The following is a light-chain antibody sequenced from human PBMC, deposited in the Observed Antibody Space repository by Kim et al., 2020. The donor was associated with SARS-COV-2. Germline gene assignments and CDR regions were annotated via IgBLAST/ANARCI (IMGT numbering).Light chain of an antibody. Sequence: GQSITISCTGTSSDIGTYNYVSWYQQPPGRAPNLMIYDVAKRPSGVSHRFSGSKSGNTASLTISGLQAEDEADYYCSSFASSTTWVFGGGTQLTVL. CDR3: SSFASSTTWV. J-gene: IGLJ3*02. V-gene: IGLV2-14*04. CDR1: SSDIGTYNY. CDR2: DVA.